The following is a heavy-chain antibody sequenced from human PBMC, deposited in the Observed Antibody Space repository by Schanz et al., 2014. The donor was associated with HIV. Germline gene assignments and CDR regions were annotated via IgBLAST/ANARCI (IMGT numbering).Heavy chain of an antibody. CDR2: FSGSGDTT. J-gene: IGHJ4*02. V-gene: IGHV3-23*01. CDR1: GFTFSSYA. CDR3: AKGLGYGSTVAFDY. D-gene: IGHD3-10*01. Sequence: EVQLLESGGGLVQPGGSLRLSCAASGFTFSSYAMSWVRQAPGKGLEWVSTFSGSGDTTYYADSVKGRFTISRDNSKSTLSLQMSSLRVEDAAIYYCAKGLGYGSTVAFDYWGQGTLVTVSS.